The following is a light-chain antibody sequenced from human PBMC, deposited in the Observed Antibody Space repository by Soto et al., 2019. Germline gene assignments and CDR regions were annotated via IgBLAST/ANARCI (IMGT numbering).Light chain of an antibody. CDR2: GAS. V-gene: IGKV1-39*01. CDR3: QQSFSTPQT. J-gene: IGKJ1*01. CDR1: QTISTY. Sequence: DIQMTQSPSPLSASVGDRVTITRRASQTISTYLNWYQQKPGKAPKLLIYGASSLQSGVPSRFSGSGSGTDFTLTISSLQPEDFGTYYCQQSFSTPQTFGQGTKVDIK.